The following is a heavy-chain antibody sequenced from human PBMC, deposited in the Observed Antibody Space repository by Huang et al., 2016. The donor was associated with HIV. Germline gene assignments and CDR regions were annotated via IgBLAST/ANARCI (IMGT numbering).Heavy chain of an antibody. CDR3: ARALWFGEFDWYFDL. CDR1: GFTFSSYW. CDR2: INSDGRST. V-gene: IGHV3-74*01. Sequence: EVQLVESGGGLVQPGGSLRLSCAASGFTFSSYWMHWVRQAPGKGLVGGSRINSDGRSTSYEEPVKGRFTISRDNAKNTLYLQMNSLRAEDTAVYYCARALWFGEFDWYFDLWGRGTLVTVSS. J-gene: IGHJ2*01. D-gene: IGHD3-10*01.